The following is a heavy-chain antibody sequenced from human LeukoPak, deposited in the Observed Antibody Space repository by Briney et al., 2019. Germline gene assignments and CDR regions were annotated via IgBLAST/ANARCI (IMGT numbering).Heavy chain of an antibody. CDR3: AKLGAYSSSWYGFFDY. CDR2: IYPGDSDT. V-gene: IGHV5-51*01. D-gene: IGHD6-13*01. J-gene: IGHJ4*02. CDR1: GYIFTSYW. Sequence: GASLQISCKGSGYIFTSYWIGWVRQLPGKGLECMGIIYPGDSDTRYSPSFQGQVTISADKSISTAYLHWSSLKASDTAMYYCAKLGAYSSSWYGFFDYCGQGTLVTVSS.